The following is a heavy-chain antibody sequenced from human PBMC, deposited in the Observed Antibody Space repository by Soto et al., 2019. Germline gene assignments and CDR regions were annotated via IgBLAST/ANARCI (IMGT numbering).Heavy chain of an antibody. CDR1: GFTFSIYG. V-gene: IGHV3-30*18. D-gene: IGHD5-12*01. CDR2: ISYDGSNK. J-gene: IGHJ4*02. Sequence: PGGSLRLSCAASGFTFSIYGMHWVRQAPGKGLEWVAVISYDGSNKYYADSVKGRFTISRDNSKNTLYLQMNSLRAEDTAVYYCAKDRGGDSGYDFVFYFDYWGQGT. CDR3: AKDRGGDSGYDFVFYFDY.